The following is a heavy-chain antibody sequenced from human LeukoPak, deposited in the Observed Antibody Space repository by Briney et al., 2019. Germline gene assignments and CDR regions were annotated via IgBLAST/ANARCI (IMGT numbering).Heavy chain of an antibody. CDR1: GYTFTSYD. J-gene: IGHJ4*02. D-gene: IGHD3-3*01. CDR3: ARGHITTYYDFWSGYRSFDY. Sequence: ASVKVSCKASGYTFTSYDINWVRQATGQGLEWMGLMNHNSGNTGYAQKFQGRVTITRNTSISTAYMELSSLRSEDTAVYYCARGHITTYYDFWSGYRSFDYWGQGTLVTVSS. CDR2: MNHNSGNT. V-gene: IGHV1-8*03.